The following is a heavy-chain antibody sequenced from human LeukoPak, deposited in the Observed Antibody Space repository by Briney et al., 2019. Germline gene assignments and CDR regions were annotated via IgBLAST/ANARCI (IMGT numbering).Heavy chain of an antibody. CDR1: GFTVSSNY. Sequence: GGSLRLSCAASGFTVSSNYMSWVRQAPGKGLEWVSVIYSGGSTYYADSVKGRFTISRDNSKNTLYLQVNSLRAEDTAVYYCARRGSSWSFDYWGQGTLVTVSS. J-gene: IGHJ4*02. D-gene: IGHD6-13*01. V-gene: IGHV3-66*02. CDR2: IYSGGST. CDR3: ARRGSSWSFDY.